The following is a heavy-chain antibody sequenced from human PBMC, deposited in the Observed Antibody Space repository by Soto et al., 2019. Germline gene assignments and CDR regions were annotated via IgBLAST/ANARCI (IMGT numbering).Heavy chain of an antibody. CDR3: ARPLWRNDYNWGYFDL. Sequence: QVQLVESGGGVVQPGRSLRLSCAASGFTFSSYAMHWVRQAPGKGLEWVAVISYDGSKKYYADSVKARLTTPRANSKNTLYLQMNSLRAEDTAVYYCARPLWRNDYNWGYFDLWGRGTLVTVSS. J-gene: IGHJ2*01. CDR1: GFTFSSYA. CDR2: ISYDGSKK. D-gene: IGHD4-4*01. V-gene: IGHV3-30-3*01.